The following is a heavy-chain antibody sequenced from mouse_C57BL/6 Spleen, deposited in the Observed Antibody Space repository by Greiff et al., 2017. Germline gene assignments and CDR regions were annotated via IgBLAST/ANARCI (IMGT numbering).Heavy chain of an antibody. Sequence: EVMLVESGGGLVKPGGSLKLSCAASGFTFSSYTMSWVRQTPEKRLEWVATISGGGGNTYYPDSVKGRFTISRDNAKNTLYLQMSSLRSEDTALYYCARRVIYDGYYGGAMDYWGQGTSVTVSS. CDR1: GFTFSSYT. CDR2: ISGGGGNT. J-gene: IGHJ4*01. D-gene: IGHD2-3*01. V-gene: IGHV5-9*01. CDR3: ARRVIYDGYYGGAMDY.